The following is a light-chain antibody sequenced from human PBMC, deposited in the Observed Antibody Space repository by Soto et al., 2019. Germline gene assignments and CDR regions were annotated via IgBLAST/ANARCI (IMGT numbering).Light chain of an antibody. CDR1: QTIGTY. V-gene: IGKV1-39*01. CDR3: QQTFSVPIT. J-gene: IGKJ5*01. Sequence: DLQMTQTPSSLSASVGDRVTIACRASQTIGTYLNWYQQKPGQAPNLLISAASTLRAWVPSRFTGSGSGTDFTLTIDSLQPEDFATYYCQQTFSVPITFGQGTRLDIK. CDR2: AAS.